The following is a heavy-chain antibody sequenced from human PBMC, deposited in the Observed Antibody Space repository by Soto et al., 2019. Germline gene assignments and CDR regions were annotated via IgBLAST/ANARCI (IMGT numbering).Heavy chain of an antibody. J-gene: IGHJ4*02. V-gene: IGHV6-1*01. CDR1: GDSVSSNSAA. D-gene: IGHD1-1*01. CDR3: AMGTGTFEY. CDR2: TYYRSKWYN. Sequence: PSQTLSLTCVISGDSVSSNSAAWNWIRQSPSRGLEWLGRTYYRSKWYNDYAGSAKSRIMINPDTSKNQYSLQLNSVTPEDTAVYYCAMGTGTFEYWGQGILVTVSS.